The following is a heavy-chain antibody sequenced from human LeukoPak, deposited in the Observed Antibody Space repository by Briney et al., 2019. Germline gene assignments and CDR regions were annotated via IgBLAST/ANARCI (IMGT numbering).Heavy chain of an antibody. CDR1: GGSISSSTYY. J-gene: IGHJ4*02. D-gene: IGHD3-22*01. CDR3: ARVTGYMIEDYFDY. Sequence: SETLSLTCTVSGGSISSSTYYWGWIRQPRGKGLEWIESIFYSGRTYYNPSGKSRVTMSVHTSKNQFSLRLSSVNAADTAVYYCARVTGYMIEDYFDYWGQGPLVTVSS. V-gene: IGHV4-39*07. CDR2: IFYSGRT.